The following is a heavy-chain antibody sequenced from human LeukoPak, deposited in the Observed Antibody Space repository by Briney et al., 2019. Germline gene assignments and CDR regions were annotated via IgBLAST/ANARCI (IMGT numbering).Heavy chain of an antibody. V-gene: IGHV3-53*01. CDR2: IYSGGST. J-gene: IGHJ4*02. CDR3: ARASYDILTGYYEY. CDR1: GFTVSSNY. Sequence: GGSLRLSCAASGFTVSSNYMSWVRQAPGKGLEWVSVIYSGGSTYYADSVKGRFTISRDNSKNTLYLQMNSLRAEDTAVYYCARASYDILTGYYEYWGQGTLVTVSS. D-gene: IGHD3-9*01.